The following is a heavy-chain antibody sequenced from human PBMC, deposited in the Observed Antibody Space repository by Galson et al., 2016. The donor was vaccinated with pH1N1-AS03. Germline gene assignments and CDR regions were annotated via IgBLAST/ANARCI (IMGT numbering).Heavy chain of an antibody. D-gene: IGHD7-27*01. J-gene: IGHJ4*02. CDR2: IIIGRGLPP. CDR1: RGSFGGAY. Sequence: SETLSLTCTVSRGSFGGAYWTWIRQPPGKGLEWIGEIIIGRGLPPTYTPSLKRRITISIDTSRGELSLKLRSVTAAGTGGYYCARRLTGIDYGGRGVQVTVSS. V-gene: IGHV4-34*12. CDR3: ARRLTGIDY.